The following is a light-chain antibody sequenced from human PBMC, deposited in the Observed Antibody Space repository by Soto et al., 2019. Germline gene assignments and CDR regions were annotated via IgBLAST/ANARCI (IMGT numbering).Light chain of an antibody. Sequence: QSVLTQPPSASGTPGQRVTISCSGRSSNIGRNSISWYQQLPGTAPKLLIYSTNQRPSGVPDRFSGSKSGTSASLAISGLQSEDEADYYCAAWDDSLNGWVFGAGTKLTVL. CDR1: SSNIGRNS. V-gene: IGLV1-44*01. CDR3: AAWDDSLNGWV. CDR2: STN. J-gene: IGLJ3*02.